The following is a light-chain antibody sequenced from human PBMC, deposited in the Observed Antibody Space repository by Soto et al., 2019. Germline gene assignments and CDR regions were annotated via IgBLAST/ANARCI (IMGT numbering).Light chain of an antibody. CDR3: QTWSTDIRV. Sequence: QLVLTQPPSASASLGASVKLTCTLTSGHNSYAIAWHQQQPEKGPRYLMKLNSDGSHSKGDVIPDLFSGSSSGAERYLTISSLQAEDEADYYCQTWSTDIRVFGGGTKLTVL. CDR1: SGHNSYA. V-gene: IGLV4-69*01. CDR2: LNSDGSH. J-gene: IGLJ3*02.